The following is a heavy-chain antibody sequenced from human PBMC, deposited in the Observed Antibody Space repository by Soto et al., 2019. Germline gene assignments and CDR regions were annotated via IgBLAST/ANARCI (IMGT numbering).Heavy chain of an antibody. J-gene: IGHJ4*02. V-gene: IGHV1-24*01. CDR3: ATAEYDRSSYNPPEYDS. Sequence: QVHLVQSGAEVKKPGASVRVSCKVSGHTLAELSIHWVRQAPGKGLEWMGGFDPGDAETIYAQKFQDTVTLTEDTSTDTAYMELRSLTPDHTAVYYCATAEYDRSSYNPPEYDSWGQGTLVTVSS. D-gene: IGHD3-10*01. CDR2: FDPGDAET. CDR1: GHTLAELS.